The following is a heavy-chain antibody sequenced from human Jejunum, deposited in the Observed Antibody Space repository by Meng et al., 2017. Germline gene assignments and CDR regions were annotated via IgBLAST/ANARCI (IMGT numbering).Heavy chain of an antibody. Sequence: GGSLRLSCKGSGYSFTSYWIGWLRQMPGKGLGWLGIIYPGDSDTRYSPSFQGQVTISADKSISTAYLQWSSLKASDTAMYYCARGVKSGRGDAFDIWGQGSMVTVSS. CDR2: IYPGDSDT. CDR3: ARGVKSGRGDAFDI. D-gene: IGHD3-10*01. CDR1: GYSFTSYW. V-gene: IGHV5-51*01. J-gene: IGHJ3*02.